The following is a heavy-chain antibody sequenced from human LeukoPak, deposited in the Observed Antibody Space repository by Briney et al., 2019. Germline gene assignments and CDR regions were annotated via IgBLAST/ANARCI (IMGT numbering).Heavy chain of an antibody. Sequence: KPGGSLRLSCAASGFTFSSYWMSWVRQAPGKGLEWVANIKQDGSEKYYVDSVKGRVTISRDNAKNSLYLQMNSLRAEDTAVYNCARDCSSTSCTPFDYWGQGTLVTVSS. CDR3: ARDCSSTSCTPFDY. CDR1: GFTFSSYW. CDR2: IKQDGSEK. V-gene: IGHV3-7*01. J-gene: IGHJ4*02. D-gene: IGHD2-2*01.